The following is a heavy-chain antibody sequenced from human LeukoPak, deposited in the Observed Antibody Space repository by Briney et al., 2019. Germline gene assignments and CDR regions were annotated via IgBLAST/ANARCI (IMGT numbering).Heavy chain of an antibody. J-gene: IGHJ4*02. Sequence: ASVKVSCKASGYTFTDYYMHWVRQAPGQGLEWMGWINPNSGGTNYAQKFQGRVTMTRDTSISTAYMELSRLRSDDTAVYYCARDLGGRDSSGYSKQYRAWGQGTLVTVSS. CDR3: ARDLGGRDSSGYSKQYRA. CDR2: INPNSGGT. CDR1: GYTFTDYY. V-gene: IGHV1-2*02. D-gene: IGHD3-22*01.